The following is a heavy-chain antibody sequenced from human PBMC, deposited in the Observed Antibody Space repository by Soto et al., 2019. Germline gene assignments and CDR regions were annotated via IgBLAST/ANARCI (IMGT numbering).Heavy chain of an antibody. CDR2: IIPIFGTA. Sequence: QVQLVQSRAEVKKPGSSVKVTCKATGGTFSSYAISWVRQAPGQGLEWMGGIIPIFGTANYAQKFQGRVTITADESTSTAYIELSSLRSEDTAVYYCARYSWGGASIAAFYCGQGTLVTVSS. V-gene: IGHV1-69*01. J-gene: IGHJ4*02. CDR3: ARYSWGGASIAAFY. D-gene: IGHD6-6*01. CDR1: GGTFSSYA.